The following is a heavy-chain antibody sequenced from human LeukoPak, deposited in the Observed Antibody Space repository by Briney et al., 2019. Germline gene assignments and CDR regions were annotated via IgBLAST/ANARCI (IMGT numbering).Heavy chain of an antibody. CDR2: INPNSGGT. J-gene: IGHJ3*02. CDR3: ARDVTIFGARDAFDI. Sequence: ASVKVSCKAPGYTFTGYYMHWVRQAPGQGLEWMGWINPNSGGTNYAQKFQGRVTMTRDTSISTAYMELSRLRSDDTAVYYCARDVTIFGARDAFDIWGQGTMVTVSS. CDR1: GYTFTGYY. D-gene: IGHD3-3*01. V-gene: IGHV1-2*02.